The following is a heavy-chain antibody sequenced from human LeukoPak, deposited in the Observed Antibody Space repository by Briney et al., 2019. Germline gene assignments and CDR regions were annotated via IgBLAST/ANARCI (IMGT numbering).Heavy chain of an antibody. CDR3: AKEYTGTFSPFPSYFDN. V-gene: IGHV3-23*01. D-gene: IGHD1-26*01. Sequence: GGSLRLSCAASGFTFSSYGMSWVRQAPGKGLEWVSAISGSGGSTYYADSVKGRFTISRDNSKNTLYLQMKSLRAEDTAIYYCAKEYTGTFSPFPSYFDNWGQGTLVTVSS. J-gene: IGHJ4*02. CDR2: ISGSGGST. CDR1: GFTFSSYG.